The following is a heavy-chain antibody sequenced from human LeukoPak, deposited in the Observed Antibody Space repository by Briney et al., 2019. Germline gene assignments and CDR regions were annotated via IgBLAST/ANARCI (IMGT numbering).Heavy chain of an antibody. Sequence: PGRSLRLSCAASGFTFSSYGMHWVRQAPGKGLEWVAVIWYDGSNKYYADSVKGRFTISRDNSKNTLYLQMNSLRAEDTAVYYCARSGVLRWFGELSPPDYWGQGTLVTVSS. CDR1: GFTFSSYG. J-gene: IGHJ4*02. D-gene: IGHD3-10*01. V-gene: IGHV3-33*01. CDR2: IWYDGSNK. CDR3: ARSGVLRWFGELSPPDY.